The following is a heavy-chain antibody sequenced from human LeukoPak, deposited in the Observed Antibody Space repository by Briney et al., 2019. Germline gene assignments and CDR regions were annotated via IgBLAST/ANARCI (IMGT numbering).Heavy chain of an antibody. J-gene: IGHJ4*02. Sequence: SETLSLTCTVSGGSISNYYWSWIRQPPGKGLEWIGYIYYSGSTNYNPSLKSRVTISVDTSKNQFSLKLYFVTAADTAVYYCARGGVNWTYDYWGQGTLVTVSS. CDR2: IYYSGST. CDR3: ARGGVNWTYDY. V-gene: IGHV4-59*01. D-gene: IGHD1-7*01. CDR1: GGSISNYY.